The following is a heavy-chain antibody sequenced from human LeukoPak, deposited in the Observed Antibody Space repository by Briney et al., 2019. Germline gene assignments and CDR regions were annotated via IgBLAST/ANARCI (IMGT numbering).Heavy chain of an antibody. V-gene: IGHV1-69*05. Sequence: SVKVSCKASGGTFSSYAISWVRQAPGQGLEWMGRIIPIFGTANYAQKFQGRVTITTDESTSTAYMELSSLRSEDTAVYYCTYYYDSSGYLDYWGQGTLVNVSS. CDR2: IIPIFGTA. CDR1: GGTFSSYA. D-gene: IGHD3-22*01. CDR3: TYYYDSSGYLDY. J-gene: IGHJ4*02.